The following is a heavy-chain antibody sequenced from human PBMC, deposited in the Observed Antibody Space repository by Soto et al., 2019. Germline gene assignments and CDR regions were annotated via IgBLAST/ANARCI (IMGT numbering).Heavy chain of an antibody. Sequence: QVQLVESGGGVVQPGRSLRLSCAASGFTFSSYGMHWVRQAPGKGLEWVAVIWYDGSNKYYADSVKGRFTISRDNSKNTLYLHMNSLRAEDTAVYYGARDRELLADYWGQGTLVTVSS. J-gene: IGHJ4*02. CDR3: ARDRELLADY. D-gene: IGHD1-26*01. CDR1: GFTFSSYG. V-gene: IGHV3-33*01. CDR2: IWYDGSNK.